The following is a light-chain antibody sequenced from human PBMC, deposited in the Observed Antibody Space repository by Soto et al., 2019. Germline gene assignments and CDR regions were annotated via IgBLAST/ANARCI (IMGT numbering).Light chain of an antibody. V-gene: IGKV1-39*01. CDR2: AAS. CDR3: QQSSTTPYT. J-gene: IGKJ2*01. Sequence: DLQMTQSPPSLSASVGDRVTITCRARQSITTFLNWYKQTPGEAPQLLIFAASSLQTGVSSRFSGSGSGTEFTLTISSLLREDYATYFCQQSSTTPYTFGPGTKLQVK. CDR1: QSITTF.